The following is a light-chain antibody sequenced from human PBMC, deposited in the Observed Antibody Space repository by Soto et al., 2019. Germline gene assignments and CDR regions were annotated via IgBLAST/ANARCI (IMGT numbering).Light chain of an antibody. J-gene: IGKJ4*01. V-gene: IGKV3-11*01. CDR3: QQRSTWPLT. CDR1: QSIGIY. Sequence: EIVLTQSPATLSLSPGDRATLSCRASQSIGIYLAWYQQTPGQSPRLLIYEASNRATGVPAKFSGTGSGTDFTLTISSLESEDLGIYYCQQRSTWPLTVGGGTRVEI. CDR2: EAS.